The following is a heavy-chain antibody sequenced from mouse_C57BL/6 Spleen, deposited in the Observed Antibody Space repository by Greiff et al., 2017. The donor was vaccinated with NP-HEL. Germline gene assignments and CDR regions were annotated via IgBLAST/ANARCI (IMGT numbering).Heavy chain of an antibody. V-gene: IGHV3-6*01. J-gene: IGHJ4*01. CDR1: GYSIPSGYF. D-gene: IGHD4-1*01. CDR3: ARELGYAMDY. Sequence: EVQLQQSGPGLVKPSQSLSLTCSVTGYSIPSGYFWNLIRKFPGNKLEWMGYISYDGSNNYNPSLKNRISITRDTSKNQFFLKLNSVTTEDTATYYCARELGYAMDYWGQGTSVTVSS. CDR2: ISYDGSN.